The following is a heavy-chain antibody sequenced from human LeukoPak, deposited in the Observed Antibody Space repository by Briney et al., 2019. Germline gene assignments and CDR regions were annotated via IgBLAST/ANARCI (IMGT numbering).Heavy chain of an antibody. CDR1: GFSFSSYS. J-gene: IGHJ6*03. CDR2: INSGSTYM. CDR3: ARVEATTGRNYHYYYMDV. D-gene: IGHD1-1*01. V-gene: IGHV3-21*01. Sequence: PGGSLRLSCGASGFSFSSYSMNWVRQAPGKGLEWVSSINSGSTYMYYADSVKGRFTISGDNAKNSLHLQVYSLRAEDTAVYFCARVEATTGRNYHYYYMDVWGKGTTVTVSS.